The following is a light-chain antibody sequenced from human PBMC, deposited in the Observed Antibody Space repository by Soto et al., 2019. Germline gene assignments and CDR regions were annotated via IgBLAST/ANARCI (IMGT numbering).Light chain of an antibody. J-gene: IGLJ1*01. CDR3: SSYTSTNSRSYV. Sequence: QSALTQPASVSGSPGQSITISCTGSSSDVGGYNDVSWYQQHPGKAPKLMIYDVSNRPSGVSNRFSGSKSGNTASLTISGLQAEDEADYYCSSYTSTNSRSYVFGTGTKLTVL. V-gene: IGLV2-14*01. CDR2: DVS. CDR1: SSDVGGYND.